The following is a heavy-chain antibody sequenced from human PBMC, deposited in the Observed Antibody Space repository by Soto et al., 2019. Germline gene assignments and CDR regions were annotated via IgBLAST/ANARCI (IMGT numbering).Heavy chain of an antibody. CDR2: INAGNGNT. Sequence: ASVKVSCKASGYTFTSYAMHWVRQAPGQRLEWMGWINAGNGNTKYSQKFQGRVTITRDTSASTAYMELTSLRSEDTAVYYCARSSGYYNVDYWGQGTLVTVSS. V-gene: IGHV1-3*01. J-gene: IGHJ4*02. D-gene: IGHD3-22*01. CDR3: ARSSGYYNVDY. CDR1: GYTFTSYA.